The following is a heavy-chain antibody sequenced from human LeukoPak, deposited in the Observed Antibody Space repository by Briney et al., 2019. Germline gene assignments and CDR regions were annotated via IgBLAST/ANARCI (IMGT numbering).Heavy chain of an antibody. D-gene: IGHD5-18*01. CDR2: ISSSSSTI. J-gene: IGHJ4*02. CDR3: ARDQIHSHDY. Sequence: GRSLRLSCAASGFTFDDYAMHWVRQAPGKGLEWVSYISSSSSTIYYADSVKGRFTISRDNAKNSLYLQMNSLRDEDTAVYYCARDQIHSHDYWGQGTLVTVSS. V-gene: IGHV3-48*02. CDR1: GFTFDDYA.